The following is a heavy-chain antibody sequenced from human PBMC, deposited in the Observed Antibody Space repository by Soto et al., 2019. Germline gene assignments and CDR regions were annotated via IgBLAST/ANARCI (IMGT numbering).Heavy chain of an antibody. CDR1: GFTFSSYG. CDR2: ISYDGSNK. Sequence: GGSLRLSCAASGFTFSSYGMHWVRQAPGKGLEWVAVISYDGSNKYYADSVKGRFTISRDNSKNTLYLQMNSLRAEDTAVYYCAKDYDYGDLIFDYWGQGTLVTVSS. V-gene: IGHV3-30*18. CDR3: AKDYDYGDLIFDY. D-gene: IGHD4-17*01. J-gene: IGHJ4*02.